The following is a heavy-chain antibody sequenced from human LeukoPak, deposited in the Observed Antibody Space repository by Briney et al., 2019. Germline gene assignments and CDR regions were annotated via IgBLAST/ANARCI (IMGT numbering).Heavy chain of an antibody. CDR2: ISSSGTTI. CDR3: ASYGSGSL. D-gene: IGHD3-10*01. V-gene: IGHV3-48*03. CDR1: GFNFSNYE. Sequence: GGSLGLSCAASGFNFSNYEMNWVRQAAGKGLEWVSYISSSGTTISYADSAKGRFTVSRDNARNSLFLQMSSLRGDDTAVYYCASYGSGSLWGQGTLVTVAS. J-gene: IGHJ4*02.